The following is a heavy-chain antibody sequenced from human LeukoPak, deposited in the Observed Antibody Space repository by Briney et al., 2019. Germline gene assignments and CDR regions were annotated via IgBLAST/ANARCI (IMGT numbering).Heavy chain of an antibody. V-gene: IGHV4-30-4*01. CDR3: ARDPNCSRIGCFGWE. CDR2: IYYSGST. Sequence: PSETLSLTCTVSGGSISSADHFWSWLRQSPGRGLEWIGYIYYSGSTYYNPSLKSRVTISVDTSKNQFSLKLTSVTAADTAVYYCARDPNCSRIGCFGWEWGQGTQVTDSS. CDR1: GGSISSADHF. D-gene: IGHD2-2*01. J-gene: IGHJ4*02.